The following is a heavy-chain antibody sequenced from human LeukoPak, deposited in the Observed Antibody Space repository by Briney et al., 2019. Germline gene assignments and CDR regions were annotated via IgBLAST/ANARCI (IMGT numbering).Heavy chain of an antibody. CDR3: VRGGARRGFYTMDV. CDR1: GISFSCYW. J-gene: IGHJ6*02. V-gene: IGHV3-74*03. CDR2: VNSDGSST. D-gene: IGHD2/OR15-2a*01. Sequence: GGSLRLCGAASGISFSCYWMHGVRQDPGKGLEWVSRVNSDGSSTVNADSVKGRFIISRDNAKKTLELEMHSLRAEDTAVYYCVRGGARRGFYTMDVWGQGTTVIVSS.